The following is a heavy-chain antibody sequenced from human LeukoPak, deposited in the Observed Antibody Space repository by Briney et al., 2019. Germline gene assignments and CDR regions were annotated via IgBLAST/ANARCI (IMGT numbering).Heavy chain of an antibody. J-gene: IGHJ4*02. D-gene: IGHD6-13*01. V-gene: IGHV4-61*02. CDR1: GGSISSGSYY. CDR2: IYTSGST. CDR3: ARKTAAGYPYFDY. Sequence: RTSETLSLTCTVSGGSISSGSYYWSWIRQPAGKGLEWIGRIYTSGSTNYNPSLKSRVTISVDTSKNQFSLKLSSVTAADTAVYYCARKTAAGYPYFDYWGQGTLVTVSS.